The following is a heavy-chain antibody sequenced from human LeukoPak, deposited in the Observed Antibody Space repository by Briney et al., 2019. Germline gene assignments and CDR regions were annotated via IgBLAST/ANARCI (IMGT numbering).Heavy chain of an antibody. CDR3: ARGSAGISNNYFDY. CDR1: GFTVSSNY. CDR2: IYSGGIT. J-gene: IGHJ4*02. D-gene: IGHD6-13*01. Sequence: GGSLRLSCAASGFTVSSNYMNWVRQAPGKGLEWVSVIYSGGITYYADSVKGRFTISRDNSKNTLNLQMNSLRAEDTAVCYCARGSAGISNNYFDYWGQGNLVTVSS. V-gene: IGHV3-66*01.